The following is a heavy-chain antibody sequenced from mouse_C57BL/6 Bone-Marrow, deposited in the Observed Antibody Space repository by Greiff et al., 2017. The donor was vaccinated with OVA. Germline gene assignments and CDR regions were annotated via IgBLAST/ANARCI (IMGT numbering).Heavy chain of an antibody. D-gene: IGHD2-3*01. J-gene: IGHJ1*03. Sequence: QVHVKQPGTELVKPGASVKLSCKASGYTFTSYWMHWVKQRPGQGLEWIGNINPSNGGTNYNEKFKSKATLTVDKSSSTAYMQLSSLTSEDSAVYYCARYEAMMVTYWYFDVWGTGTTVTVSS. V-gene: IGHV1-53*01. CDR2: INPSNGGT. CDR1: GYTFTSYW. CDR3: ARYEAMMVTYWYFDV.